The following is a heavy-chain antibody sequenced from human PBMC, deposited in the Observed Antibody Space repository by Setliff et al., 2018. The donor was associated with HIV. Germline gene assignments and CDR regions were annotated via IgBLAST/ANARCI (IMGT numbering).Heavy chain of an antibody. Sequence: PGGSLRLSCAASGFTFGDYAMHWVRQAPGKGLEWVSVISWNSGSIGYADSVKGRFTISRDNAKNSLYLQMNSLRTEDTALYYCAKGGYSYGYAAELNFDYWGQGTLVTVSS. D-gene: IGHD5-18*01. CDR3: AKGGYSYGYAAELNFDY. CDR1: GFTFGDYA. V-gene: IGHV3-9*01. J-gene: IGHJ4*02. CDR2: ISWNSGSI.